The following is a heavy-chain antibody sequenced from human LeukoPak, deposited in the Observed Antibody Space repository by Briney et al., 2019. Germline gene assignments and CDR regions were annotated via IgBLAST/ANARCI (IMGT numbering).Heavy chain of an antibody. CDR3: ATAGSWQGALDY. Sequence: PSETLSLTCTVSGGSISAGTSYWSWIRQPAGKGLEWIGRIDTSGSTNYNPSLKSRLNISLDTSKHHFSLKLTSVTAADTAMYYWATAGSWQGALDYWGQGTLVTVSS. V-gene: IGHV4-61*02. J-gene: IGHJ4*02. D-gene: IGHD6-13*01. CDR1: GGSISAGTSY. CDR2: IDTSGST.